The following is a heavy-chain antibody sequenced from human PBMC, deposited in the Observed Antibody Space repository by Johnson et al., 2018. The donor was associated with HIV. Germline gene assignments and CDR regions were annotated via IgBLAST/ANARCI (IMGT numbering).Heavy chain of an antibody. CDR1: GFTFSSYV. D-gene: IGHD6-13*01. CDR2: ISYDGSNK. CDR3: AKDAAAAALRAFDN. Sequence: QVQLVESGGGVVQPGRSLRLSCAASGFTFSSYVMHWVRQAPGKGLEGVAVISYDGSNKYYADSVKGRFTISRDNSKNTLFLQMNSLRAEDTAVYYCAKDAAAAALRAFDNWGQGTMVTVSS. J-gene: IGHJ3*02. V-gene: IGHV3-30-3*01.